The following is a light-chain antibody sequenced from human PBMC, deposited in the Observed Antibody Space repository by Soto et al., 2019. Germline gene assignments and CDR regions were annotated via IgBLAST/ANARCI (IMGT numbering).Light chain of an antibody. V-gene: IGKV3-11*01. CDR1: QSVSTD. J-gene: IGKJ4*01. CDR3: QHPPTS. Sequence: ALAQSPVALSLSPGERATLSCTASQSVSTDLAWYQQKPGQAPRLLIYDASNRATGIPVRFAGSGSGTDFALTISSLEPEDFVLYYCQHPPTSFGGGTKVEI. CDR2: DAS.